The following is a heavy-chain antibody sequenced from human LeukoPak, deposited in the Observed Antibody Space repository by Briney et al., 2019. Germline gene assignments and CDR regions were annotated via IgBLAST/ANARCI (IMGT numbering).Heavy chain of an antibody. V-gene: IGHV4-4*07. CDR1: GGSISSYY. CDR2: IYTSGST. J-gene: IGHJ4*02. Sequence: SETLSLTCTVSGGSISSYYWSWIRQPAGKGLEWIGRIYTSGSTNYNPSLKSRVTMSVDTSKNQFSLKLSSVTAADTAVYYCARDQYYYDSSGYVRFDYWGQGTPVTVSS. CDR3: ARDQYYYDSSGYVRFDY. D-gene: IGHD3-22*01.